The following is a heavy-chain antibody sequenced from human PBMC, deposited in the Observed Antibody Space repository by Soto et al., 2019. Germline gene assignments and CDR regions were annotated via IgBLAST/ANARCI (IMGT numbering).Heavy chain of an antibody. D-gene: IGHD3-9*01. Sequence: PGGSLRLSCAASGFTFDDYAMHWVRQAPGKGLEWVSGISWNSGSIGYADSVKGRFTISRDNAKNSLYLQMNSLRAEDTALYYCAKDLIRYFDWSHSRYYYYYMDVWGKGTTVTVSS. V-gene: IGHV3-9*01. CDR1: GFTFDDYA. CDR3: AKDLIRYFDWSHSRYYYYYMDV. J-gene: IGHJ6*03. CDR2: ISWNSGSI.